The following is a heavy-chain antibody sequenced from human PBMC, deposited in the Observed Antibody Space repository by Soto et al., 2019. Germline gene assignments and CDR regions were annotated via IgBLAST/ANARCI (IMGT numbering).Heavy chain of an antibody. CDR3: ARHAYYYDSSGYSLDY. V-gene: IGHV4-38-2*02. CDR2: IYHGGTT. CDR1: GYSISSGSY. Sequence: SETLSLTCTVSGYSISSGSYWGWIRQPPGKGPEWIASIYHGGTTFYNPSLKSRVTISVDTSKNQFSLKLSSVTAADTAVYYCARHAYYYDSSGYSLDYWGQGTLVTVSS. J-gene: IGHJ4*02. D-gene: IGHD3-22*01.